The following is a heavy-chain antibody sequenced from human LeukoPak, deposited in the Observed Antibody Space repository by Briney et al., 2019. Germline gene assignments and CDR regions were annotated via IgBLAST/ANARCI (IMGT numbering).Heavy chain of an antibody. V-gene: IGHV1-18*01. J-gene: IGHJ4*02. Sequence: ASVKVSCKVSGYTFTSYSIRWVRHAPGQGREWVGWIIAFNGNTNHTQNPQGRVTMTSDTSTSTAYMELRSLRSDDTAVYYCGRVEAVADYVDYWGQGTLVTVSS. CDR2: IIAFNGNT. D-gene: IGHD6-19*01. CDR3: GRVEAVADYVDY. CDR1: GYTFTSYS.